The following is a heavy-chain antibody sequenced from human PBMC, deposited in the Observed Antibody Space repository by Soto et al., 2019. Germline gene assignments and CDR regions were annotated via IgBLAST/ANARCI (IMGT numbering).Heavy chain of an antibody. Sequence: SETLSLTCTVSGGSISSGDYYWSWIRQPPGKGLEWIGYIYYSGSTYYNPSLKSRVTISVDTSKNQFSLKLSSVTAADTAVYYCARVTLRFLEWLGSDGMDVWGQGTTVTVSS. CDR3: ARVTLRFLEWLGSDGMDV. V-gene: IGHV4-30-4*01. CDR1: GGSISSGDYY. J-gene: IGHJ6*02. D-gene: IGHD3-3*01. CDR2: IYYSGST.